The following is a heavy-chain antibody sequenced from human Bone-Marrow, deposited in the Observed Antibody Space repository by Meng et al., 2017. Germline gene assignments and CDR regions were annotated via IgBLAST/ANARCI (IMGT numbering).Heavy chain of an antibody. CDR3: ARDPAGGEDHQRV. D-gene: IGHD2-8*01. CDR2: IYHSGRT. Sequence: QVQEQQWGAGLLKPPGTLSPTCAVSGGSISSSNRWSWVRQAPGKGLEWIGKIYHSGRTIYNPSLKRRVTMSVDNSKNQFSLKLNSMTAADTAVYYCARDPAGGEDHQRVWGQGTLVTVSS. CDR1: GGSISSSNR. V-gene: IGHV4-4*03. J-gene: IGHJ4*02.